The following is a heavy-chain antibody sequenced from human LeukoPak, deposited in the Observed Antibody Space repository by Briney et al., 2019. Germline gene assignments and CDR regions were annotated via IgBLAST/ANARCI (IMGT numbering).Heavy chain of an antibody. V-gene: IGHV3-23*01. CDR3: AKDLGVLLWFGELDYGMDV. J-gene: IGHJ6*02. Sequence: GGSLRLSCAASGFTFSSYAMSWVRQTAGKGLEWVSAISGSGGSTYYADSVKGRFTISRDNSKNTLYLQMNSLRAEDTAVYYCAKDLGVLLWFGELDYGMDVWGQGTTVTVSS. D-gene: IGHD3-10*01. CDR1: GFTFSSYA. CDR2: ISGSGGST.